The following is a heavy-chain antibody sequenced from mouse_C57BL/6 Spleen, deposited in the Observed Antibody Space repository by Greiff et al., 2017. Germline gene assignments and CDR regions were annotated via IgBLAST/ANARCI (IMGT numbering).Heavy chain of an antibody. Sequence: DVKLQESGPGLVKPSQSLSLTCSVTGYSITSGYYWNWIRQFPGNKLEWMGYISYDGSNNYNPSLKNRISITRDTSKNQFFLKLNSVTTEDTATYYCARGDGYQYYFDYWGQGTTLTVSS. CDR2: ISYDGSN. V-gene: IGHV3-6*01. J-gene: IGHJ2*01. CDR1: GYSITSGYY. CDR3: ARGDGYQYYFDY. D-gene: IGHD2-3*01.